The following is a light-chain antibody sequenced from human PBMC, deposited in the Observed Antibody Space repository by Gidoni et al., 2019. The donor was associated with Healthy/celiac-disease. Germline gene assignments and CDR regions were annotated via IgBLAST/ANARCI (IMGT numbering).Light chain of an antibody. V-gene: IGKV1-33*01. Sequence: DIQMTQSPSSLSASVGDRVTITCQASQDSSNYLNWYQQKPGKAPKLLIYDASNLETGVPSRFSGSGSGTDFTFTISSLQPEDIATYYCQQYDNLPAFCQGTKLEIK. CDR3: QQYDNLPA. J-gene: IGKJ2*01. CDR2: DAS. CDR1: QDSSNY.